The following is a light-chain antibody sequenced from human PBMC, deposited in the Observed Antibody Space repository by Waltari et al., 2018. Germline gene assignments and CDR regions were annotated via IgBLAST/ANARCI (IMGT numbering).Light chain of an antibody. CDR1: ESVSTK. CDR3: QQYSNWPPT. J-gene: IGKJ1*01. Sequence: ETVMTQSPATLSVSPGEVATLSGRASESVSTKLAWYQRKSGQPPRLLIYGASTRATGIPARFSGTGSGTEFTLTVSSLQSEDFALYYCQQYSNWPPTFGQGTKVDIK. CDR2: GAS. V-gene: IGKV3-15*01.